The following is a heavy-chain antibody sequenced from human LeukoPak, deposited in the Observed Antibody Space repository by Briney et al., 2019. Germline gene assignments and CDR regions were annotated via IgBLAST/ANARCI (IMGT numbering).Heavy chain of an antibody. Sequence: SETLSLTCTVSGGSISSYYWSWIRQPPGKGLEWIGYIYYSGSTNYNPSLKSRVTISVDTSKNQFSLKLSSVTAADTAVYYCARGHTLLGLWAFDIWGQGTMVTVSS. D-gene: IGHD1-26*01. V-gene: IGHV4-59*01. CDR1: GGSISSYY. J-gene: IGHJ3*02. CDR3: ARGHTLLGLWAFDI. CDR2: IYYSGST.